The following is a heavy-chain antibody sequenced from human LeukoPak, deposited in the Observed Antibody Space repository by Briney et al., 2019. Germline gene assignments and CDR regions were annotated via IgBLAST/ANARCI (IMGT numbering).Heavy chain of an antibody. D-gene: IGHD1/OR15-1a*01. J-gene: IGHJ4*02. CDR1: GFTFSSYA. CDR3: ARVSNSKVVPVFDY. Sequence: GGSLRLSCAASGFTFSSYAMHWVRQAPGKGLEWVAVISYDGSNKYYADSVKGRFTISRDNSKNTLYLQMNSLRAEDTAVYYCARVSNSKVVPVFDYWGQGTLVTVSS. CDR2: ISYDGSNK. V-gene: IGHV3-30*04.